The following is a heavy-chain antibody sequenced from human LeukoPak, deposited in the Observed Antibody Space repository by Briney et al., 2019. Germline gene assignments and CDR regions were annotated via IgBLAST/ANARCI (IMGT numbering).Heavy chain of an antibody. J-gene: IGHJ4*02. CDR3: ASDRVLGSGSLDN. CDR2: IRGDGYDT. D-gene: IGHD3-10*01. CDR1: GFSFSDFW. V-gene: IGHV3-74*01. Sequence: GGSLRLSCRASGFSFSDFWMHWVRRAPGKGLVWVSRIRGDGYDTNYADSVKGRFTISRDNAQNPLYLQMNSLRAEDTAVYYCASDRVLGSGSLDNWGQGTLVSVSS.